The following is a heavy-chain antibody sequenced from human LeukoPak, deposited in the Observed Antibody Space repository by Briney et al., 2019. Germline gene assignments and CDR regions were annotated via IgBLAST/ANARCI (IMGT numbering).Heavy chain of an antibody. CDR1: GFTFSSYA. Sequence: GGSLRLSCAASGFTFSSYAMSWVRQAPGKGLEWVSVISVSGGNTYYADSVKGRFTISRDNSKNTLYLQMNSLRAEDTAVYHCAKRVGAGSGDAFVIWGQGTMVTVSS. J-gene: IGHJ3*02. CDR3: AKRVGAGSGDAFVI. D-gene: IGHD1-26*01. V-gene: IGHV3-23*01. CDR2: ISVSGGNT.